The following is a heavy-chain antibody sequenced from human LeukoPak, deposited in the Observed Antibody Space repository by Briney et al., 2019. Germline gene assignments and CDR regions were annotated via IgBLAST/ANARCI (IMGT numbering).Heavy chain of an antibody. D-gene: IGHD4-23*01. CDR2: IIPILGIA. V-gene: IGHV1-69*04. CDR1: GGTFSSYA. CDR3: ARDYGGNSENY. Sequence: ASVTVSCKASGGTFSSYAISWVRQAPGQGLEWMGRIIPILGIANYAQKFQGRVTITADKSTSTAYMELSSLRSEDTAVYYCARDYGGNSENYWGQGTLVTVSS. J-gene: IGHJ4*02.